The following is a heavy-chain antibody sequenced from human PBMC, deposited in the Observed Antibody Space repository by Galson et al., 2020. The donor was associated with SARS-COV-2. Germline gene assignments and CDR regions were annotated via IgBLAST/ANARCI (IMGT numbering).Heavy chain of an antibody. CDR3: ARVYSTWYWYFDR. CDR2: ISAYNGYT. CDR1: GYSFTTYG. J-gene: IGHJ2*01. V-gene: IGHV1-18*01. D-gene: IGHD6-13*01. Sequence: ASVKVSCKASGYSFTTYGITWVRQAPGQGLEWMGWISAYNGYTNYAQNLQGRVTISIDTATSTAYMELSSLKADDTAVYYCARVYSTWYWYFDRWGRGTLVTVSS.